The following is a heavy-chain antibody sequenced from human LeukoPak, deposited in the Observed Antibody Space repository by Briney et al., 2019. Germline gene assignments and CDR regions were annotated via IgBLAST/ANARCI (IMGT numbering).Heavy chain of an antibody. D-gene: IGHD1-26*01. CDR2: IYYSGST. CDR3: ARAKWELLKYNWFDP. J-gene: IGHJ5*02. CDR1: GGSISSSSYY. Sequence: SETLSLTCTVSGGSISSSSYYWGWIRQPPGKGLEWIGSIYYSGSTYYNPSLKSRVTISVDTSKNQFSLKLSSVTAADTAVYYCARAKWELLKYNWFDPWGQGALVTVSS. V-gene: IGHV4-39*07.